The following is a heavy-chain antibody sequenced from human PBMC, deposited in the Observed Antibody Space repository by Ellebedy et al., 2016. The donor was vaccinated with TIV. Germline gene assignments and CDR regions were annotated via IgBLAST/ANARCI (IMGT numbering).Heavy chain of an antibody. CDR3: ARGGGGQLEAS. CDR1: GYTFTSYD. V-gene: IGHV1-8*01. Sequence: ASVKVSXXASGYTFTSYDINWVRQATGQGLEWMGWMNPNSGNTGYAQEFQGRVTMTRNTSISTAYMELSSLRSDDTALYYCARGGGGQLEASWGQGTLVTVSS. J-gene: IGHJ5*02. D-gene: IGHD6-6*01. CDR2: MNPNSGNT.